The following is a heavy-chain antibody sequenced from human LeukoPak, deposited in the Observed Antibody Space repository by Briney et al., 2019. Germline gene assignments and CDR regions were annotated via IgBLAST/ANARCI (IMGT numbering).Heavy chain of an antibody. CDR2: ISGSGGST. D-gene: IGHD1-1*01. J-gene: IGHJ6*03. CDR1: GFTFSHYA. V-gene: IGHV3-23*01. Sequence: AGGSLRLSCAASGFTFSHYAMCWVRQAPGKGLEWVSGISGSGGSTYYADSVKGRFTVSRDNSKNTLYLQMTSLRVEDTAVYYCAKELAYAYYFDVWGKGTTVTVSS. CDR3: AKELAYAYYFDV.